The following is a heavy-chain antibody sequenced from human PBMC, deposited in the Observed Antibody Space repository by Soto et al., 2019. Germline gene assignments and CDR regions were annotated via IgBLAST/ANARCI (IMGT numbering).Heavy chain of an antibody. V-gene: IGHV4-34*01. D-gene: IGHD6-13*01. CDR3: ARGGIIAAAGTDNWFDP. Sequence: SETLSLTCAVYGGSFSGYYWSWIRQPPGKGLEWIGEINHSGSTNYNPSLKSRVTISVDTSKNQFSLKLSSLTAADTSVYYCARGGIIAAAGTDNWFDPWGQGTLVTVSS. J-gene: IGHJ5*02. CDR2: INHSGST. CDR1: GGSFSGYY.